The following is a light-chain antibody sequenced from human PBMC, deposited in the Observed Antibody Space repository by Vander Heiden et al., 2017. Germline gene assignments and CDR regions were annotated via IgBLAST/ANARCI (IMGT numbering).Light chain of an antibody. CDR2: EDN. Sequence: SESESPGKTVTISCTRSSGSIASNYVQWYQQRPGSSPTTVIYEDNQRPSGVPDRFSGSIDSSSNSASLTISGLKTEDEADYYCQSYDSSNHWVFGGGTKLTVL. CDR1: SGSIASNY. J-gene: IGLJ3*02. V-gene: IGLV6-57*01. CDR3: QSYDSSNHWV.